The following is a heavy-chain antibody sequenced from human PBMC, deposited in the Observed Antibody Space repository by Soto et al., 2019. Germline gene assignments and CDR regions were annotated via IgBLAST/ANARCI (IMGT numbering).Heavy chain of an antibody. CDR2: IRAKSNKYAT. Sequence: WGSLLLSCATSVFSFSVSAIHWVRQASGKGLEWVGRIRAKSNKYATLYAESLKGRFTISRDDSQSTAYLEMNSLKTEDTAVYYCNSGRYYSSIWGQGTMVTVSS. CDR3: NSGRYYSSI. CDR1: VFSFSVSA. V-gene: IGHV3-73*01. J-gene: IGHJ4*02. D-gene: IGHD1-26*01.